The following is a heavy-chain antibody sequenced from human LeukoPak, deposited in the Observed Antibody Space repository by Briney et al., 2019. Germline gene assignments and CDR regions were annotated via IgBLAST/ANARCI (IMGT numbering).Heavy chain of an antibody. D-gene: IGHD2-2*01. CDR1: GFTFSSYW. J-gene: IGHJ6*02. Sequence: GGSLRLSCAASGFTFSSYWMHWVRQAPGNGLVWVSRINSDGSSTSYADSVKGRFTISRDNAKNTLYLQMNSLRAEDTAVYYCAINGCYCSSTSCYHGDYGMDVWGQGTTVTVSS. CDR3: AINGCYCSSTSCYHGDYGMDV. CDR2: INSDGSST. V-gene: IGHV3-74*01.